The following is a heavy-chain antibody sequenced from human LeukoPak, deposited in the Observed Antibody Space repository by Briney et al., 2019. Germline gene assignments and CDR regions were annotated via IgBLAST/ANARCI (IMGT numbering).Heavy chain of an antibody. J-gene: IGHJ4*02. D-gene: IGHD5-18*01. V-gene: IGHV3-9*01. Sequence: GGSLRLSCAASGFTFDDYAMHWVRQAPGKGLEWVSGISWNSGSIGYADSVKGRFTISRDNAKNSLYLQMNSLRAEDTALYYCAKGQERGYSHGSFAGWGQGTLVTVSS. CDR2: ISWNSGSI. CDR3: AKGQERGYSHGSFAG. CDR1: GFTFDDYA.